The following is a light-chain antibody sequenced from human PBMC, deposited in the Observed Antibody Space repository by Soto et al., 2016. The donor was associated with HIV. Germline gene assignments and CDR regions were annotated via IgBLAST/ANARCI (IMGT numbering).Light chain of an antibody. CDR1: QSLVHSDGNTY. CDR3: MQGTHWPPFT. CDR2: KVS. J-gene: IGKJ3*01. V-gene: IGKV2-30*02. Sequence: DVVMTQSPLSLPVTLGQPASISCRSSQSLVHSDGNTYLNWFQQRPGQSPRRLISKVSNRDSGVPDRFSGSGSGTDFTLKISRVEAEDVGVYYCMQGTHWPPFTFGPGTKVDIK.